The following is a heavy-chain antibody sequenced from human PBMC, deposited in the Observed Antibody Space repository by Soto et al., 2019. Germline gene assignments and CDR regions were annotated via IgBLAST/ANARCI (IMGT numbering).Heavy chain of an antibody. D-gene: IGHD6-13*01. J-gene: IGHJ5*02. CDR3: AREFAAAAAHNWFDP. V-gene: IGHV4-4*07. CDR2: IYTSGST. Sequence: PETLPLTFTVSGGSISSYYWSWIRQPAGKGLEWIGRIYTSGSTNYNPPLKSRVTMSVDTSKNQFSLKLSSVTAADTAVYYCAREFAAAAAHNWFDPWGQGTLVTVS. CDR1: GGSISSYY.